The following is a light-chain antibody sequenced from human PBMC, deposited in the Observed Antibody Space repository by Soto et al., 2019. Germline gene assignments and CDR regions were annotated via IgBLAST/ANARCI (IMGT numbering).Light chain of an antibody. CDR3: CSYAGSNTPVV. CDR2: EGS. Sequence: QSALTQPAPVSGSPGQSITISCTGTSSDVGGYSYVSWYQQLPGKAPKLMIYEGSKRPSGVSNRFSGSKSGNTASLTISGLQAEDEANYYCCSYAGSNTPVVFGGGTQLTVL. CDR1: SSDVGGYSY. J-gene: IGLJ2*01. V-gene: IGLV2-23*01.